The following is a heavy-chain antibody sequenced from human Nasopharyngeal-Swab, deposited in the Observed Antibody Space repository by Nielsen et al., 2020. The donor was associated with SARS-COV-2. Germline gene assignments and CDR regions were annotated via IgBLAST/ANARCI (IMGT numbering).Heavy chain of an antibody. V-gene: IGHV3-48*01. Sequence: GESLKISCAASGFTFSSYSMNWVRQAPGKGLEWVSYISSSSSTIYYADSVKGRFTISRDNAKNSLYLQMNSLRAEDTAVYYCAREEGYCSSTSCSNTIPYYYYGMDVWGQGTTVTVSS. CDR1: GFTFSSYS. D-gene: IGHD2-2*01. J-gene: IGHJ6*02. CDR3: AREEGYCSSTSCSNTIPYYYYGMDV. CDR2: ISSSSSTI.